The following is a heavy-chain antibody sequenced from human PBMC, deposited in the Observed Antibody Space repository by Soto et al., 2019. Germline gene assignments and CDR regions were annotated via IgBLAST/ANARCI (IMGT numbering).Heavy chain of an antibody. CDR2: IYYSGST. Sequence: SETLSLTCTVSGGSISSYYWSWIRQPPGKGLEWIGYIYYSGSTNYNPPLKSRVTISVDTSKNQFSLKLSSVTAADTAVYYCARGLGRRVGVGYWGQGTLVTVSS. J-gene: IGHJ4*02. V-gene: IGHV4-59*01. D-gene: IGHD1-26*01. CDR3: ARGLGRRVGVGY. CDR1: GGSISSYY.